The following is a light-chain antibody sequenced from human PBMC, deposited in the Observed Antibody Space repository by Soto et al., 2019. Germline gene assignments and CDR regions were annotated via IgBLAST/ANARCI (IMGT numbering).Light chain of an antibody. CDR2: QVT. CDR1: SSDVGGYNF. CDR3: SSKAGSSFDV. V-gene: IGLV2-8*01. J-gene: IGLJ1*01. Sequence: QSALTQPPSASGSPGQSVTISCTGTSSDVGGYNFVSWYQQHSGKAPKLMIYQVTKRPSGVPDRFSGSKSGDTASLTVSGLQAEDEADYYCSSKAGSSFDVFGTGTKLTVL.